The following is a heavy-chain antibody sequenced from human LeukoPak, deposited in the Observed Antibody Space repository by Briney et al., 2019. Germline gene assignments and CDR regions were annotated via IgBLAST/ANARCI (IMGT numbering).Heavy chain of an antibody. J-gene: IGHJ4*02. CDR2: IYPGDSDT. CDR1: GYNFTSYW. V-gene: IGHV5-51*01. Sequence: SGESLKISLKGPGYNFTSYWIGWVRQMPGKGLEWMGIIYPGDSDTRYSPSFQGQVTISADKSISTAYLQWSSLKASDTAMYYCARRDCGYDFIDYWGQGTPVTVSS. D-gene: IGHD5-12*01. CDR3: ARRDCGYDFIDY.